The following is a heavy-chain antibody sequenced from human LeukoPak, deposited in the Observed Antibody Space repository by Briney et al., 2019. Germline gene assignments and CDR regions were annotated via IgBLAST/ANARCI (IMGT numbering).Heavy chain of an antibody. Sequence: HPGGSLRLSCTASGFKFDDYALSWVRQAPGKGLEWLSFIRSRSNGGTTEYDASVKGRFTISRDDSKSIAYLQMNSLKAEDIAVYYCTRDQYISSRQNLYYYYMDVWGKGTTVTVSS. CDR1: GFKFDDYA. V-gene: IGHV3-49*04. D-gene: IGHD6-6*01. J-gene: IGHJ6*03. CDR3: TRDQYISSRQNLYYYYMDV. CDR2: IRSRSNGGTT.